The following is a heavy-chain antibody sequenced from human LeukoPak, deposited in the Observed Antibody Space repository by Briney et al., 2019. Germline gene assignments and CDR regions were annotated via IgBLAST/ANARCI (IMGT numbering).Heavy chain of an antibody. CDR3: TRRRGSSKAKIFDY. J-gene: IGHJ4*02. CDR2: IDPSDSYT. CDR1: GYSFTSYW. V-gene: IGHV5-10-1*01. D-gene: IGHD6-13*01. Sequence: GESLKISCKGSGYSFTSYWISWVRQMPGKGLEWMGRIDPSDSYTNYSPSFQGHVTISADKSISTAYLQWSSLKASDTAMYYCTRRRGSSKAKIFDYWGQGTLVTVSS.